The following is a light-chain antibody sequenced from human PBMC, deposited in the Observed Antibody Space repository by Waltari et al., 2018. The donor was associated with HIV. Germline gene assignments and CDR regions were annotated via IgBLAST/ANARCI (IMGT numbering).Light chain of an antibody. J-gene: IGLJ1*01. CDR1: RSDIGGYNY. Sequence: QSALTQPASVSGSAGQSITISCTGTRSDIGGYNYVSWYQQHPGKAPKLLFCDVSKRPSGVSNRFSGSRSGPTASLTISGLQAEDEADYYCSSYTSSSTYVFGTGTKVTVL. CDR2: DVS. V-gene: IGLV2-14*01. CDR3: SSYTSSSTYV.